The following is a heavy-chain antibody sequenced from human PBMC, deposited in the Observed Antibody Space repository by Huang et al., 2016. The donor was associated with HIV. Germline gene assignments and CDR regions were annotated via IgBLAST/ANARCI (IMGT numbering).Heavy chain of an antibody. V-gene: IGHV4-39*01. Sequence: QLQLQESGPGKVKPSENLSLTCTVFGDFISSTTYYWGWISQTPGKGLVWVGSVYQGWSTYSNPSLNSRVTFYVDTSRNHFSLSLNSVTAADTAVYYCASQHIGAAATWFWGRGTQVAVSS. CDR1: GDFISSTTYY. CDR3: ASQHIGAAATWF. J-gene: IGHJ4*02. CDR2: VYQGWST. D-gene: IGHD6-13*01.